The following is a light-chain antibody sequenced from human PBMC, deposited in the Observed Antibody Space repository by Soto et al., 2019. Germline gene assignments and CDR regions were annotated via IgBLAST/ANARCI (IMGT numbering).Light chain of an antibody. J-gene: IGKJ4*01. CDR2: AAS. Sequence: EIVLTQSPGTLSLSPGERATLSCRASQSLSTNYLAWFQQKPGQAPRLLIYAASRSAPGIPDRFSGSGSGTEFTLPTSRLEHEDFAVYYCQHYVRSPRLTFGRGTKVEIK. CDR3: QHYVRSPRLT. CDR1: QSLSTNY. V-gene: IGKV3-20*01.